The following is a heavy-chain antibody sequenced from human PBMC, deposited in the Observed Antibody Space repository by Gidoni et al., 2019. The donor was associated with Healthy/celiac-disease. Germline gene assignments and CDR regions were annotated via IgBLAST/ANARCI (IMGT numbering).Heavy chain of an antibody. J-gene: IGHJ6*02. CDR3: ARGWPVPAARAGHYYYYGMDV. V-gene: IGHV4-34*01. Sequence: QVQLQQWGAGLLKPSETLSLTCAVYGGSFSGYYWRWIRQPPGKGLEWIGEINHSGSTNYNPSLKSRVTISVDTSKNQCSLKLTSVTAADTAVYYCARGWPVPAARAGHYYYYGMDVWGQGTTVTVSS. CDR2: INHSGST. CDR1: GGSFSGYY. D-gene: IGHD2-2*01.